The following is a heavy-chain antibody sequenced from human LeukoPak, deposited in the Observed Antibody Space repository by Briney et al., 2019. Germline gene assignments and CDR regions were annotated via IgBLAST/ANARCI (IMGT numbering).Heavy chain of an antibody. V-gene: IGHV3-23*01. CDR3: AKGGYDYVEVGYFES. CDR1: GFSFNNYA. J-gene: IGHJ4*02. CDR2: IVASSGAT. Sequence: GGSLRLSCAASGFSFNNYAMSWVSQAPGKGLEWVSHIVASSGATFYADSVKGRFTISRDSSKNALYLQMNSLRAEDTALYYCAKGGYDYVEVGYFESWGQGTLVTVSS. D-gene: IGHD5-12*01.